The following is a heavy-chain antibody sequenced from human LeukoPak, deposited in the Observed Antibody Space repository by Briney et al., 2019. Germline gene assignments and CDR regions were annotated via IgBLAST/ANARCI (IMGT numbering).Heavy chain of an antibody. V-gene: IGHV4-59*01. CDR2: ISYSGST. J-gene: IGHJ5*02. Sequence: KPSETLSLTCSVSGGSISSYYWNWIRQPPGKGLEWIGYISYSGSTNYNPSLKSRVTISLDTSNNQFSLRLSSVTAADTAVYYCARVPTRRPLNWSDPWGQGTLVTVSS. CDR1: GGSISSYY. CDR3: ARVPTRRPLNWSDP.